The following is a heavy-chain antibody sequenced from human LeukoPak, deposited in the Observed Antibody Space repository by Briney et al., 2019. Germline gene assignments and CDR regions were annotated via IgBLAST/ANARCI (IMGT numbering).Heavy chain of an antibody. V-gene: IGHV1-18*01. CDR3: ARDTRGVVTMVRGVMRYYYYMDV. D-gene: IGHD3-10*01. CDR2: ISAYNGNT. Sequence: ASVKVSFKASGYTFTSYGISWVRQAPGQGLEWMGWISAYNGNTNYAQKLQGRVTMTTDTSTSTAYMELRSLRSDDTAVYYCARDTRGVVTMVRGVMRYYYYMDVWGKGTTVTVSS. CDR1: GYTFTSYG. J-gene: IGHJ6*03.